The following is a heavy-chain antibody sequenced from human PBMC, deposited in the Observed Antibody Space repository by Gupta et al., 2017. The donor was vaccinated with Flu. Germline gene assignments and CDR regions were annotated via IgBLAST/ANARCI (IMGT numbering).Heavy chain of an antibody. CDR2: IHSSGSS. CDR3: AKVTRPAYVTITDLGSSGGWLGP. V-gene: IGHV4-4*08. CDR1: GASVTSSY. Sequence: QVQLEESGPGVVKPSETLTLTCSVSGASVTSSYWSWVRQAPGRGLEWLGDIHSSGSSDRNYRFKNRVTMSSDAAKNQLSMTVKAVTRADTATYFCAKVTRPAYVTITDLGSSGGWLGPWGRGISVTVSS. D-gene: IGHD1-20*01. J-gene: IGHJ5*02.